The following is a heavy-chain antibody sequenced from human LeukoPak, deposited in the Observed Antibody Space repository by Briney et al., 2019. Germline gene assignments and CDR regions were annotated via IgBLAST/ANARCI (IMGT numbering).Heavy chain of an antibody. V-gene: IGHV3-30*02. CDR2: IRYDGSNK. J-gene: IGHJ4*02. CDR1: GFTFSSYG. CDR3: AKGYSGYDLLDY. Sequence: PGGSLRLSCAASGFTFSSYGMHWVRQAPGKGLEWVAFIRYDGSNKYYADSVKGRFTISRDNSKNTLYLQMNSLRAEDTAVYCCAKGYSGYDLLDYWGQGTLVTVSS. D-gene: IGHD5-12*01.